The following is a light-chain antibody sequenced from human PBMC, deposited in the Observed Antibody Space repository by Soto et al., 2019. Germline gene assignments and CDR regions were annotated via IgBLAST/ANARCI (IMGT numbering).Light chain of an antibody. CDR3: QQYGSSPLT. J-gene: IGKJ4*01. V-gene: IGKV3-20*01. CDR2: DAS. CDR1: QSVRSNY. Sequence: EIVLTQPPGTLSLSPGERATLSCRASQSVRSNYLAWYQQKPGQAPRFLIYDASSRATGIPDRFSGSGSGTDFTLTISRLVPEDFAVYYCQQYGSSPLTFGGGTKVDIK.